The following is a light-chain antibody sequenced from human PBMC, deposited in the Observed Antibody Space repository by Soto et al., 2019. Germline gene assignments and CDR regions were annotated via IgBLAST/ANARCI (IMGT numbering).Light chain of an antibody. CDR2: AAS. J-gene: IGKJ1*01. CDR1: QGIRKD. CDR3: LQHNNNPWT. V-gene: IGKV1-17*01. Sequence: DIQMTQSPSSLSASVGDRVTITCRASQGIRKDLGWYQQKPGRAPKRLIYAASSLQSGVPSRFSGSGSGTEFTLTISSLQPEDFATYYCLQHNNNPWTFGQGTKVEIK.